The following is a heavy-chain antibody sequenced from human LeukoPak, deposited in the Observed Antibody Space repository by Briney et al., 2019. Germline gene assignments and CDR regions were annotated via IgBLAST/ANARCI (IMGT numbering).Heavy chain of an antibody. CDR1: GYTFTSYD. CDR2: MNPNSGNT. Sequence: ASVKVSCKASGYTFTSYDINWVRQATGQGLEWMGWMNPNSGNTGYAQKFQGRVTITGNTSISTAYMELSSLRSEDTAVYYCARGLIAARLLDYWGQGTLVTVSS. CDR3: ARGLIAARLLDY. D-gene: IGHD6-6*01. V-gene: IGHV1-8*03. J-gene: IGHJ4*02.